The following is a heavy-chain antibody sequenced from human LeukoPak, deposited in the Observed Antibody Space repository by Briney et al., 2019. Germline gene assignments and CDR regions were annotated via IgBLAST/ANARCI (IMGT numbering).Heavy chain of an antibody. CDR2: ISSSSSYI. V-gene: IGHV3-21*01. D-gene: IGHD3-16*01. CDR3: ARVRRGGSLFDAFDI. CDR1: GFTFSSYS. J-gene: IGHJ3*02. Sequence: GGSLRLSCAASGFTFSSYSMNWVRQAPGKGLEWVSSISSSSSYIYYADSVKGRFPISRDNAKNSLYLQMNSLRAEDTAVYYCARVRRGGSLFDAFDIWGQGTMVTVSS.